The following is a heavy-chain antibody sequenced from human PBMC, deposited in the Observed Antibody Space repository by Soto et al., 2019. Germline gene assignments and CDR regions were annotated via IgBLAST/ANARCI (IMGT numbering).Heavy chain of an antibody. CDR2: ISNNGDTA. J-gene: IGHJ4*02. Sequence: EVQLLESGGGLVQPGGSLTLSCATSGFTFSSYAMVWVRQAAEKGLEWVASISNNGDTAYYADSVKGRFTISRGNSEKTLYLQMNRIKAEDTALSFGAKSRVFIVAIVTLFDSWGQGTQVTVSS. V-gene: IGHV3-23*01. D-gene: IGHD5-12*01. CDR3: AKSRVFIVAIVTLFDS. CDR1: GFTFSSYA.